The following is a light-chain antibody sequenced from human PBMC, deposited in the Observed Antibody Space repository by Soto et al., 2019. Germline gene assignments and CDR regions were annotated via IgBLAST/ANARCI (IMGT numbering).Light chain of an antibody. CDR2: DAS. Sequence: EVVLTQSPATLSLSPGERSTLSCRASQSVCNFLAWYQQKPGQAPRLLIYDASNRATGIPARFSGSGSGTDFTLTISSLQHEDFAVYYCQQRSNWPPSITFGQGTRLEIK. CDR3: QQRSNWPPSIT. V-gene: IGKV3-11*01. CDR1: QSVCNF. J-gene: IGKJ5*01.